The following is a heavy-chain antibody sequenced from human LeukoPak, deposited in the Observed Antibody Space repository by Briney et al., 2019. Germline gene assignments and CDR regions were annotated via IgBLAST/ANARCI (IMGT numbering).Heavy chain of an antibody. Sequence: GGSLRLSCVASGVIVSKNYMSRVRQAPGKGLEWVSYISSSSSTIYYADSVKGRFTISRDNAKNSLYLQMNSLRAEDTAVYYCARDSLDYSNYGPDYWGQGTLVTVSS. CDR1: GVIVSKNY. CDR2: ISSSSSTI. J-gene: IGHJ4*02. CDR3: ARDSLDYSNYGPDY. V-gene: IGHV3-48*01. D-gene: IGHD4-11*01.